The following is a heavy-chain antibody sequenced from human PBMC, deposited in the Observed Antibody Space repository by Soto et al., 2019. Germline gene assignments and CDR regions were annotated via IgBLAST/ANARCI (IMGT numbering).Heavy chain of an antibody. J-gene: IGHJ5*02. D-gene: IGHD2-8*02. CDR1: GASIGSGGW. V-gene: IGHV4-4*02. CDR2: IFHDGNT. Sequence: LSLTCAVSGASIGSGGWWSWVRQPPGKGLEWIAEIFHDGNTNYSPSLKSRVTISVDKSQNQFSLNVYSVTAADTAVYYCARHEGWTGPDQWGQGTLVTVSS. CDR3: ARHEGWTGPDQ.